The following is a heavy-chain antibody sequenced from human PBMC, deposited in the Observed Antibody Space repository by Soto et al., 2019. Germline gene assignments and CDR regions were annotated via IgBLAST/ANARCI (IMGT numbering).Heavy chain of an antibody. Sequence: QVQLVQSGAEVKKPGSSVKVSCKVSGGTFSNYAIDWVRLAPGPGLEWMGGIVPIFGTTYYTQKFQGRATIIADDSATTAYLEMSSLRSEDTARYYCARVEAVSGLYNYHGLDVWGQGTAVTVSS. V-gene: IGHV1-69*12. CDR3: ARVEAVSGLYNYHGLDV. CDR1: GGTFSNYA. CDR2: IVPIFGTT. J-gene: IGHJ6*02. D-gene: IGHD6-19*01.